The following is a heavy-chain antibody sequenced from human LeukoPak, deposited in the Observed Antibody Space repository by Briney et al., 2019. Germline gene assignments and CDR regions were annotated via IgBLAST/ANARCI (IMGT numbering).Heavy chain of an antibody. J-gene: IGHJ4*02. Sequence: ASVKVSCKASGYTFTSYGISWVRQAPGQGLEWMGWISAYNGNTNYAQKLQGRVTMTTDTSTSTAYMELRSLRSDDTAVYYCAREPLVVVPAAIPSDYWGQGTLVTVSS. D-gene: IGHD2-2*02. CDR2: ISAYNGNT. V-gene: IGHV1-18*01. CDR1: GYTFTSYG. CDR3: AREPLVVVPAAIPSDY.